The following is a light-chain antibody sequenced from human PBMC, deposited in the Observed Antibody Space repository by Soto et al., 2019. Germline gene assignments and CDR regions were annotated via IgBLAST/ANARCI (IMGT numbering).Light chain of an antibody. CDR2: GAS. CDR3: PQHDILPIT. V-gene: IGKV3-15*01. J-gene: IGKJ5*01. CDR1: QSVSSN. Sequence: EIGMTQSPATLSVSTGERATLSCRASQSVSSNLAWYQQKPGQAPRLLIYGASTRATGIPARFSGSGSGTEFTLTISRLEPEDFALYYCPQHDILPITFGQGTRLEIK.